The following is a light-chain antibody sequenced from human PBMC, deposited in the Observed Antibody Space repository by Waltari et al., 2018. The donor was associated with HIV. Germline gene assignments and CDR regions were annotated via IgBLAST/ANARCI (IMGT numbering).Light chain of an antibody. Sequence: QSVLTQPPSVSAASGQKVTISCSGSPSNIGNNSVSWYQRLPGTAPKLLIYDNSERPSGIPDRFSGSKSGTSASLAISGLRSEDEGDYFCATWDDSLSGVVFGGGTKLNVL. V-gene: IGLV1-51*01. CDR3: ATWDDSLSGVV. J-gene: IGLJ2*01. CDR2: DNS. CDR1: PSNIGNNS.